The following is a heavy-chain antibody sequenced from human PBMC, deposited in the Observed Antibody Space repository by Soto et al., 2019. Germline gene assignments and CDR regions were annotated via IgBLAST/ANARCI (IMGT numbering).Heavy chain of an antibody. V-gene: IGHV1-69*01. D-gene: IGHD4-17*01. CDR3: APGEQNDVYTFSHGRDV. J-gene: IGHJ6*02. CDR2: VIPLFDTA. CDR1: GGIFTNNA. Sequence: QVQVVQSGAEVKKPGSSVKVSCKVSGGIFTNNAISWVRQAPGQGLEWLGGVIPLFDTAYYAQIFRGRLKISADGATPTAYRDLSGLTYSDPAVYFCAPGEQNDVYTFSHGRDVWGQGTKVTAS.